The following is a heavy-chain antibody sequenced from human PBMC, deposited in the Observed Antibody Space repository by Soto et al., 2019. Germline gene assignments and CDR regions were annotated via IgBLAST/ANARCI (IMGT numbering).Heavy chain of an antibody. V-gene: IGHV6-1*01. Sequence: SPTLSLPCAISGDSVSSNSAAWNWIRQSPSRGLEWLGRTYYRSKWYNDYAVSVKSRITINPDTSKNQFSLQLNSVTPEDTAVNYCARGTTSYYDILTGYYPPNWFDPWGQGTLVTVSS. CDR3: ARGTTSYYDILTGYYPPNWFDP. J-gene: IGHJ5*02. D-gene: IGHD3-9*01. CDR2: TYYRSKWYN. CDR1: GDSVSSNSAA.